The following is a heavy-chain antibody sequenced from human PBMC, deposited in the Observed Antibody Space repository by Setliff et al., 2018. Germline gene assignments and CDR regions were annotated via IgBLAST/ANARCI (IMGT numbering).Heavy chain of an antibody. CDR2: IIPIFGTA. CDR3: ARHPWQWLTTFTSAEYFQH. D-gene: IGHD6-19*01. J-gene: IGHJ1*01. Sequence: SVKVSCKASGGTFSSYAISWVRQAPGQGLEWMGRIIPIFGTANYAQKFQGRVTITADKSTSTAYMELSSLRSEDTAVYYCARHPWQWLTTFTSAEYFQHWGQGTLVTVSS. CDR1: GGTFSSYA. V-gene: IGHV1-69*06.